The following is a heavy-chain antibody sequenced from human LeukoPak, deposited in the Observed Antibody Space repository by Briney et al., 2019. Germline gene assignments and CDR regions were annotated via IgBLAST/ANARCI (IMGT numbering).Heavy chain of an antibody. CDR1: GFTFSDYA. J-gene: IGHJ5*02. CDR2: ISYDGSNK. Sequence: GGSLRLSCAASGFTFSDYAMHWVRQAPGKGLEWVAVISYDGSNKYYADSVKGRFTISRDNSKNTLYLQMNSLRAEDTAVYYCARDSRGSSPGIAAAGTNWFDPWGQGTLVTVSS. D-gene: IGHD6-13*01. CDR3: ARDSRGSSPGIAAAGTNWFDP. V-gene: IGHV3-30-3*01.